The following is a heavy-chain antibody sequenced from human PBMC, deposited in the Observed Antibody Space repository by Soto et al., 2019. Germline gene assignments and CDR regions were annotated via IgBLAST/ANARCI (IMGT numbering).Heavy chain of an antibody. Sequence: TSETLSLTCTVSGGSISSGGYYWSWIRQHPGKGLEWIGYIYYSGSTYYNPSLKSRVTISVDTSKNQFSLKLSSVTAADTAVYYCARRLHSSSSGWFDPWGQGTLVTVSS. D-gene: IGHD6-6*01. J-gene: IGHJ5*02. CDR1: GGSISSGGYY. CDR2: IYYSGST. V-gene: IGHV4-31*03. CDR3: ARRLHSSSSGWFDP.